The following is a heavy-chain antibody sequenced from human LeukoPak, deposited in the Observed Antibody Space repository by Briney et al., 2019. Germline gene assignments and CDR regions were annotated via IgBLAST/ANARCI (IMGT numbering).Heavy chain of an antibody. Sequence: ASVKVSCKASGYTFTSYDINWVRQATGQGLEWMGWMNPNSGNTGYAQKFRGRVTMTRNTSISTAYMELSSLRSEDTAVYYCARDSYGYGDDDYWGQGTLVTVSS. CDR2: MNPNSGNT. J-gene: IGHJ4*02. V-gene: IGHV1-8*01. CDR1: GYTFTSYD. CDR3: ARDSYGYGDDDY. D-gene: IGHD5-18*01.